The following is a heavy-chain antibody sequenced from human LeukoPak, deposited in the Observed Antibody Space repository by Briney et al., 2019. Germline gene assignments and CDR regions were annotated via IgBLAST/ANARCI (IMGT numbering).Heavy chain of an antibody. CDR1: GFTFSSYA. CDR2: ISGGGGST. Sequence: GASLRLSCAASGFTFSSYAMSWVRQAPGKGLEWVSAISGGGGSTYYADSVKGRFTISRDNSKSTLYLQMNSLRAEDTAVYYCAKSRGVVPAAIIDSWGREPWSPSPQ. CDR3: AKSRGVVPAAIIDS. D-gene: IGHD2-2*01. V-gene: IGHV3-23*01. J-gene: IGHJ4*02.